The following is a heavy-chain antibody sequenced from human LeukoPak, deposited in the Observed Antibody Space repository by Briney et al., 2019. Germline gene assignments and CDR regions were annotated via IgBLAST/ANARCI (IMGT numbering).Heavy chain of an antibody. D-gene: IGHD2-15*01. CDR1: GFTFSSYE. Sequence: GGSLRLSCAASGFTFSSYEMNWVRQAPGKGLEWVSYISSSGSTIYYAVSVKGRFTISRDNGKNSLYLQMNSLRAEDTAVYYCAREGVLSIDYWGQGTLVTVSS. J-gene: IGHJ4*02. CDR3: AREGVLSIDY. V-gene: IGHV3-48*03. CDR2: ISSSGSTI.